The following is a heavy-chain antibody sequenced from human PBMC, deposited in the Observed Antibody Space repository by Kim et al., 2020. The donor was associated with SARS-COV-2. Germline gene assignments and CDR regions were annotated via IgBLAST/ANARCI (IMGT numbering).Heavy chain of an antibody. V-gene: IGHV3-30*07. J-gene: IGHJ4*02. D-gene: IGHD3-3*01. Sequence: YAASVKGRFTISRDNSNSTLHRQMHSLRAEDTAVYYCARDHVGWSTILFDYWGQGTQVTVSS. CDR3: ARDHVGWSTILFDY.